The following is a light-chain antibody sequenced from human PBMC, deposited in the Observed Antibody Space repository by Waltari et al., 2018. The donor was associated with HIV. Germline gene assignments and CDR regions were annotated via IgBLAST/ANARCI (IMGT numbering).Light chain of an antibody. CDR3: AAWDDSLNGVV. V-gene: IGLV1-44*01. Sequence: QSVLTQPPSASGTPGQRVTISCSGSSSNIGSNTVNWYQQLPGTAPKLHIYSNNQRPSGVADRFAGSKSGTSASLAISGLQSEDEADYYCAAWDDSLNGVVFGGGTKLTVL. CDR2: SNN. CDR1: SSNIGSNT. J-gene: IGLJ2*01.